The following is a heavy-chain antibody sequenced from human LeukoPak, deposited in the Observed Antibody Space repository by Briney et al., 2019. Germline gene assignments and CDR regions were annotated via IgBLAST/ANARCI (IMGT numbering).Heavy chain of an antibody. D-gene: IGHD5-18*01. CDR2: INHSGST. J-gene: IGHJ5*02. CDR1: GGSFSGYY. CDR3: ARYTAMVGNNWFDP. Sequence: SETLSLTCAVYGGSFSGYYWSWIRQPPGKGLEWIGEINHSGSTNYNPSLKSRVTISVDKSKNQFSLKLSSVTAADTAVYYCARYTAMVGNNWFDPWGQGTLVTVSS. V-gene: IGHV4-34*01.